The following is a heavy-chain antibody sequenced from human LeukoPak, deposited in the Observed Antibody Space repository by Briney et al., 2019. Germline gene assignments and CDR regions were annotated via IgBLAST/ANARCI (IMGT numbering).Heavy chain of an antibody. CDR2: ISLGNT. Sequence: SETLSLTCSLSGDTLSTFYWNCVRQTPGRGLEWIGHISLGNTEYNPSLKSQFTISVDTSKNEFYLRLTSVTAADTALYFCARDKRHSYGKYFDPWSQGTLVSVSS. J-gene: IGHJ4*02. D-gene: IGHD5-18*01. CDR1: GDTLSTFY. CDR3: ARDKRHSYGKYFDP. V-gene: IGHV4-59*12.